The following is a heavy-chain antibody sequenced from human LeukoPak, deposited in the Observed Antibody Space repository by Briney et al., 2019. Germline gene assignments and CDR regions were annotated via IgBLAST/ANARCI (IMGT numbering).Heavy chain of an antibody. J-gene: IGHJ4*02. CDR3: ARGQEYSSSSAGFDY. V-gene: IGHV4-34*01. D-gene: IGHD6-6*01. CDR2: INHSGST. Sequence: SETLSLTCAVYGGPFSGYYWSWIRQPPGKGLEWIGEINHSGSTNYNPSLKSRLAISVDTSKNQFSLKLNSVTAADTAVYYCARGQEYSSSSAGFDYWGQGTLVTVSS. CDR1: GGPFSGYY.